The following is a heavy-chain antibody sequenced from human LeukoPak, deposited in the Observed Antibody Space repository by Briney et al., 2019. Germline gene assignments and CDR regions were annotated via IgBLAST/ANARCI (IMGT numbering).Heavy chain of an antibody. CDR1: GFTFRNYW. CDR2: IKTKTDGGTT. Sequence: PGVSLRLSCAASGFTFRNYWMGWVRQAPGEGLEWIGRIKTKTDGGTTDYAAPVKGRFTISRDDSKNTLFLHMNSLKAEDTAVYYCATIFGGNSHRLDYWGQGTLVTVSS. D-gene: IGHD4-23*01. CDR3: ATIFGGNSHRLDY. V-gene: IGHV3-15*01. J-gene: IGHJ4*02.